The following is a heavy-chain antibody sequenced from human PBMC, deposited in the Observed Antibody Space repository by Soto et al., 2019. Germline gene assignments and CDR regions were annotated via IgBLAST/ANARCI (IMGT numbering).Heavy chain of an antibody. Sequence: EVQLVESGGGLVQPGRSLRLSCAASGFTFDDYAMHWVRQAPGKGLEWVSGISWNSGSIGYADSVKGRFTISRDNAKNSLYLQMNSLRAEDTALYYCAKGSWGGSYLPNFDYWGQGTLVTVSS. D-gene: IGHD1-26*01. CDR3: AKGSWGGSYLPNFDY. J-gene: IGHJ4*02. CDR2: ISWNSGSI. CDR1: GFTFDDYA. V-gene: IGHV3-9*01.